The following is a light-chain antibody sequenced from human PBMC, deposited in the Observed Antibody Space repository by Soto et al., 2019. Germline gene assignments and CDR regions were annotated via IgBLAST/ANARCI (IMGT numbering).Light chain of an antibody. J-gene: IGKJ4*01. CDR2: GAF. V-gene: IGKV3-15*01. CDR3: QQYKNWPPLT. CDR1: QSVSYN. Sequence: EIVMTQSPATLSVSPGETATLSCRASQSVSYNLAWYQQKPGQGPRLLIYGAFTRATGIPARFSGSGSGTEFTLPLSSLQSEDSAVYYCQQYKNWPPLTFGGGTKVEIK.